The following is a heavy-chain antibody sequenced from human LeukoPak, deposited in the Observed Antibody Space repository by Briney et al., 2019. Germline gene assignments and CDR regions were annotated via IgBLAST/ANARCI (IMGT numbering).Heavy chain of an antibody. CDR2: INPSGGST. CDR3: ARVTRDSSGWYYFDY. D-gene: IGHD6-19*01. V-gene: IGHV1-46*01. Sequence: GASVKVSCKASGYTFTSYYMHWVRQAPGQGLEWMGIINPSGGSTSYAQKFQGRVTMTRDMSTSTVYMELSSLRSEDTAVYYCARVTRDSSGWYYFDYWGQGTLVTVSS. CDR1: GYTFTSYY. J-gene: IGHJ4*02.